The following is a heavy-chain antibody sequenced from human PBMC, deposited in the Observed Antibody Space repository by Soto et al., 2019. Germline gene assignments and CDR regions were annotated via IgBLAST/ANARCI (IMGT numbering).Heavy chain of an antibody. V-gene: IGHV1-69*01. J-gene: IGHJ4*02. CDR1: GGTFSSYA. CDR3: ARVPQLVLSEPYYFDY. D-gene: IGHD6-6*01. Sequence: QVQLVQSGAEVKKPVSSVKVSCKASGGTFSSYAISWVRQAPGQGLEWMGGIIPIFGTANYAQKFQGRVTITADESTSTAYMELSSLRSEDTAVYYCARVPQLVLSEPYYFDYWGQGTLVTVSS. CDR2: IIPIFGTA.